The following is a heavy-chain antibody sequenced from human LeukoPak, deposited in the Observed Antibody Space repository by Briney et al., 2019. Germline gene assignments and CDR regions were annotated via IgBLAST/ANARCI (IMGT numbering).Heavy chain of an antibody. V-gene: IGHV3-48*01. D-gene: IGHD3-22*01. CDR3: ASSEYYYDSSGYSGG. Sequence: GGSLRLSCAASGFTFSSYSMNWVRQAPGKGLEWVSYISSAGSIIYYADSVKGRFTISRDNAKNSLYLQMNSLRAEDTAVYYCASSEYYYDSSGYSGGWGQGTLVTVTS. CDR1: GFTFSSYS. J-gene: IGHJ4*02. CDR2: ISSAGSII.